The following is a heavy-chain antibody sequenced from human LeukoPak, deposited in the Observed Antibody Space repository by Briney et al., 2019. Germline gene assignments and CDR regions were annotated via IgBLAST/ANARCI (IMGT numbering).Heavy chain of an antibody. D-gene: IGHD5-12*01. CDR3: AKDSIGTVATRKGVDY. Sequence: GGSLRLSCAASGFTFSSYSMNWVRQAPGKGLEWVSSISSSSSYIYYADSVKGRFTISRDNAKNSLYLQMNSLRAEDTAVYYCAKDSIGTVATRKGVDYWGQGTLVTVSS. V-gene: IGHV3-21*04. J-gene: IGHJ4*02. CDR1: GFTFSSYS. CDR2: ISSSSSYI.